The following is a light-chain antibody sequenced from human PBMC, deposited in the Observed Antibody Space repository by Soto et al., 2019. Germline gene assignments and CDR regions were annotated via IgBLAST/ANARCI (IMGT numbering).Light chain of an antibody. CDR2: STS. CDR1: QSVSSSY. Sequence: EIVLTQSPGTLSLSPGERATLSCRASQSVSSSYLAWYQQKPGQAPRLLIYSTSNRATDIPDRFSGSGSGTDFTLTISRLEPEDFAVYYCQQYGPSLWTFGQGAKVDI. CDR3: QQYGPSLWT. V-gene: IGKV3-20*01. J-gene: IGKJ1*01.